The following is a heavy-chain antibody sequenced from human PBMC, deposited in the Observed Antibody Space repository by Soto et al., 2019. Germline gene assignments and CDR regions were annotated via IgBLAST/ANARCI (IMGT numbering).Heavy chain of an antibody. V-gene: IGHV3-30*18. CDR1: GFTFSSYG. Sequence: LRLSCAASGFTFSSYGMHWVRQAPGKGLEWVAVISYDGSNKYYADSVKGRFTISRDNSKNTLYLQMNSLRAEDTAVYYCAKVSLPVEMATPRAYDFDYWGQGTLVTVSS. D-gene: IGHD5-12*01. CDR2: ISYDGSNK. J-gene: IGHJ4*02. CDR3: AKVSLPVEMATPRAYDFDY.